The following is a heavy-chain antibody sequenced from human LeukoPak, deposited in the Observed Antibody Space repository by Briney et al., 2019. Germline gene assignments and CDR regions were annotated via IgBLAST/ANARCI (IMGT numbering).Heavy chain of an antibody. CDR3: ARDHVLRYFDWLEAFDI. J-gene: IGHJ3*02. V-gene: IGHV4-4*07. CDR1: GGSISSYY. Sequence: PSETLSLTCTVSGGSISSYYWSWIRQPAGKGLEWIGRIYTSGSTNYSPSLKSRVTMSVDTSKNQFSLKLSSVTAADTAVYYCARDHVLRYFDWLEAFDIWGQGTMVTVSS. CDR2: IYTSGST. D-gene: IGHD3-9*01.